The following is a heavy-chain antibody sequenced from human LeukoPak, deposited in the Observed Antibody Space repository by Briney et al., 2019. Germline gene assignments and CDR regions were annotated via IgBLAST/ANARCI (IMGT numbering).Heavy chain of an antibody. CDR2: INHSGST. V-gene: IGHV4-34*01. CDR3: ARGLRLLWFGELLGRFDP. J-gene: IGHJ5*02. Sequence: PSETLSLTCAVYGGSSSGYYWSWIRQPPGKGLEWIGEINHSGSTNYNPSLKSRVTISVDTSKNQFSLKLSSVTAADTAVYYCARGLRLLWFGELLGRFDPWGQGTLVTVSS. CDR1: GGSSSGYY. D-gene: IGHD3-10*01.